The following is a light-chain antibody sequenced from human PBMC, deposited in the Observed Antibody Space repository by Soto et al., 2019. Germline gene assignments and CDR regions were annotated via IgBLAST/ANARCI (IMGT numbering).Light chain of an antibody. CDR1: QTISSW. Sequence: DIQMTQSTATLSGSFGDRVTITWRASQTISSWLAWYQQKPGKAPKLLIYKASTLKSGVPSRFSGSGYGTDFDLTITSLQPEDFAFYYCQQYNSYSEAFGQGTKVDIK. V-gene: IGKV1-5*03. J-gene: IGKJ1*01. CDR3: QQYNSYSEA. CDR2: KAS.